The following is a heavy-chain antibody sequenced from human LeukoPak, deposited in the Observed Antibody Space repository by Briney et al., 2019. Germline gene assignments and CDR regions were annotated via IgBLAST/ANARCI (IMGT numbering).Heavy chain of an antibody. CDR1: GGTFSSYA. Sequence: SVKVSCKASGGTFSSYAISWVRQAPGQGLEWMGGIIPIFGTANYAQKFQGRVTITTDESTSTAYMELSSLRSEDTAVYYCARGAVGAGEGFDYWGRGTLVTVSS. CDR2: IIPIFGTA. J-gene: IGHJ4*02. V-gene: IGHV1-69*05. D-gene: IGHD3-10*01. CDR3: ARGAVGAGEGFDY.